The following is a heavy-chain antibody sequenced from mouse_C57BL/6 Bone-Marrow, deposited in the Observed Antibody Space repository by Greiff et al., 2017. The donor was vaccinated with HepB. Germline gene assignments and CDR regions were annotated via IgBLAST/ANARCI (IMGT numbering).Heavy chain of an antibody. CDR1: GYTFTSYW. Sequence: QVQLQQPGAELVKPGASVKLSCKASGYTFTSYWMQWVKQRPGQGLEWIGEIDPSDSYTNYNQKFKGKATLTVDTSSSTAYMQLSSLTSEDSAVYYCAKGAYYYGSSCYWYFDVWGTGITVTVSS. V-gene: IGHV1-50*01. J-gene: IGHJ1*03. CDR3: AKGAYYYGSSCYWYFDV. CDR2: IDPSDSYT. D-gene: IGHD1-1*01.